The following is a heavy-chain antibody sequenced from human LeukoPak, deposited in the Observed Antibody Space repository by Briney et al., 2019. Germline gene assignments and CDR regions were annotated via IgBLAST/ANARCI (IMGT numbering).Heavy chain of an antibody. Sequence: QPGGSLRLSCVGSGFTFRIHTLNRVRQAPGKGLEWVSSISSSGTTYYADSVKGRFTISRDNAKNSLSLQMNSLRAEDTAVYYCARGWGTPDYWGQGTLVTVSS. CDR1: GFTFRIHT. D-gene: IGHD3-16*01. J-gene: IGHJ4*02. CDR2: ISSSGTT. V-gene: IGHV3-48*01. CDR3: ARGWGTPDY.